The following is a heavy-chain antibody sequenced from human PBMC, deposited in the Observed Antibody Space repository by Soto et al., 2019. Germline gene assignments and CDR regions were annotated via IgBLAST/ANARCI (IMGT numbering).Heavy chain of an antibody. D-gene: IGHD3-22*01. CDR2: IYSGGST. CDR1: GFTVSSNY. Sequence: GGSLRLSCAASGFTVSSNYMSWVRQAPGKGLEWVSVIYSGGSTYYADSVKGRFTISRDNSKNTLYLQMNSLRAEDTAVYYCAKNPGYYYDSTGYHFDYWGQGTLVTVSS. V-gene: IGHV3-53*01. J-gene: IGHJ4*02. CDR3: AKNPGYYYDSTGYHFDY.